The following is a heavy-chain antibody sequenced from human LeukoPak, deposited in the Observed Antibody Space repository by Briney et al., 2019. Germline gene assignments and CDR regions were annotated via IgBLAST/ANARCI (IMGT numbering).Heavy chain of an antibody. Sequence: SETLSLTCTVSGGSINSYFWTWIRQPAGKGLEWIGRIYTGGSTNSNPSLKSRVTMSVETSKNQFSLKLSSVTAADTAVYYCARQEGGIVGPYWGQGTLVTVSS. CDR1: GGSINSYF. J-gene: IGHJ4*02. CDR2: IYTGGST. CDR3: ARQEGGIVGPY. V-gene: IGHV4-4*07. D-gene: IGHD1-26*01.